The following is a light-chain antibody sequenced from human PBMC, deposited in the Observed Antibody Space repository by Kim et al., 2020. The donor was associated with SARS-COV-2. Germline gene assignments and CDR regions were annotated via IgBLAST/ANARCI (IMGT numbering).Light chain of an antibody. CDR1: SGHSSYA. CDR3: QTWGTGIRV. J-gene: IGLJ3*02. Sequence: SAKLTCTLSSGHSSYAIAWHQQQPEKGPRYLMKLNSDGSHSKGDGIPDRFSGSSSGAERYLTISSLQSEDEADYYCQTWGTGIRVFGGGTKLTVL. V-gene: IGLV4-69*01. CDR2: LNSDGSH.